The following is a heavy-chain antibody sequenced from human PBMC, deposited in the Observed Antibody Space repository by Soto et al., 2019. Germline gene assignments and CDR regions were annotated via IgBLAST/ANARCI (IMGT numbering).Heavy chain of an antibody. CDR2: FDPEDGNT. CDR3: ARVGYYDSSGYYYYYYGMDV. CDR1: GYTLTELS. V-gene: IGHV1-24*01. D-gene: IGHD3-22*01. J-gene: IGHJ6*02. Sequence: GASVKVSCKGSGYTLTELSMHWGRQAPGKGVEGMGGFDPEDGNTIYAQKFQGRVTMTTDTSTSTAYMELRSLRSDDTAVYYCARVGYYDSSGYYYYYYGMDVWGQGTTVTVSS.